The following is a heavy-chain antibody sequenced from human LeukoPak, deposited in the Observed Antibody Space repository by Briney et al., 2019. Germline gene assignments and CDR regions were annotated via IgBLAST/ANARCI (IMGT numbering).Heavy chain of an antibody. D-gene: IGHD4-17*01. V-gene: IGHV1-8*01. CDR3: ARVSLDYGDYPNWFDP. Sequence: ASVKVSCKASGYTFTSCDINWVRQATGQGLEWMGWMNPNSGNTGYAQKFQGRVTMTRNTSISTAYMELSSLRSEDTAVYYCARVSLDYGDYPNWFDPWGQGTLVTVSS. J-gene: IGHJ5*02. CDR2: MNPNSGNT. CDR1: GYTFTSCD.